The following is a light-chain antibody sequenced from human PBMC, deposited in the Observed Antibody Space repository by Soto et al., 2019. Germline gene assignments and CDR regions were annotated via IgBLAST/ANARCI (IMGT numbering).Light chain of an antibody. J-gene: IGLJ1*01. CDR2: DFT. CDR3: TSYTSISTYV. Sequence: QSVLTQPASVSGPPGQSITLSCTGTSSDVGAYNYVSWYQPHPGKAPRLVIYDFTNRPSGISDRFSGSKSCNTASLPISGLLAEDEADDYCTSYTSISTYVFGTGTQLTVL. CDR1: SSDVGAYNY. V-gene: IGLV2-14*01.